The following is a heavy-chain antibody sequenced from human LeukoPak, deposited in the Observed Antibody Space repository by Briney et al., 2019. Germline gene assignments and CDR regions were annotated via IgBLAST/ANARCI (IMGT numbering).Heavy chain of an antibody. D-gene: IGHD3-10*01. V-gene: IGHV3-21*01. CDR3: ARDFTMVRGVLDY. CDR1: GFTFSSYS. CDR2: ISSSSSYI. Sequence: PGGSPRLSCAASGFTFSSYSMNWVRQAPGKGLEWVSSISSSSSYIYYADSVKGRFTISRDNAKNSLYLQMNSLRAEDTAVYYCARDFTMVRGVLDYWGQGTLVTVSS. J-gene: IGHJ4*02.